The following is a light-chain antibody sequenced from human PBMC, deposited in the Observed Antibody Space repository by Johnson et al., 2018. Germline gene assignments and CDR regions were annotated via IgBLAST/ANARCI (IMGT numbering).Light chain of an antibody. CDR3: VTRASSLSAGNV. CDR2: ENN. CDR1: SSNIGHNY. V-gene: IGLV1-51*02. J-gene: IGLJ1*01. Sequence: SVLTQPPSVSAAPGQKVTISCSGSSSNIGHNYVSWYQQLPGTAPKLLINENNKRSSGIPDRFSGSTSGPSDTLGITGLQTGDEADYYCVTRASSLSAGNVFGTGTKVTVL.